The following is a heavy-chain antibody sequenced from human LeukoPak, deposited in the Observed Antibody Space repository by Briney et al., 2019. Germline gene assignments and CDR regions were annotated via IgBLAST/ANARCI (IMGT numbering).Heavy chain of an antibody. J-gene: IGHJ4*02. CDR1: GFTFSSYS. CDR2: ISSSSSYI. Sequence: GGSLRLSCAASGFTFSSYSMNWVRQAPGKGLEWVSSISSSSSYIYYADSVKGRFTISRDTAKNSLYLQMNSLRDEDTAVYYCARDKYGDYVFDYWGQGTLVTVSS. CDR3: ARDKYGDYVFDY. D-gene: IGHD4-17*01. V-gene: IGHV3-21*01.